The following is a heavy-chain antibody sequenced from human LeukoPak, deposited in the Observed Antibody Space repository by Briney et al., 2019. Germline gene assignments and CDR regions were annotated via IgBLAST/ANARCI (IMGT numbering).Heavy chain of an antibody. CDR1: GFTFSTYW. V-gene: IGHV3-74*01. CDR2: IDTDGIST. Sequence: GGSLRLSCAASGFTFSTYWMHWVRQAPGKGLVWVSRIDTDGISTAYADSVKGRFTISRDNAKNTVYLQMNILRGEDTAVYYCVGSSGWPKYWGQGTLVAV. J-gene: IGHJ4*02. CDR3: VGSSGWPKY. D-gene: IGHD6-19*01.